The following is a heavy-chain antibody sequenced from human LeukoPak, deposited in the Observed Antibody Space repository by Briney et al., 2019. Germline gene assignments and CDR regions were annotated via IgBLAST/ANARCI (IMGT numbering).Heavy chain of an antibody. J-gene: IGHJ4*02. CDR2: IIPVVGT. CDR1: GGTFTIHT. Sequence: SVKVSCKASGGTFTIHTITWVRQAPGQGLEWMGRIIPVVGTHYAQKFQGRVTITADKSTITAYMELSSLRSDDTAVYYCANDDTSGYYQAWGQGTLVTVSS. V-gene: IGHV1-69*02. D-gene: IGHD3-22*01. CDR3: ANDDTSGYYQA.